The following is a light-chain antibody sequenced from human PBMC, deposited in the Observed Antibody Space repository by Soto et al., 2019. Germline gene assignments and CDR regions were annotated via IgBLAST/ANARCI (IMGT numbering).Light chain of an antibody. CDR2: SAS. V-gene: IGKV1-27*01. CDR3: QKFNTAPLT. CDR1: QDISVY. Sequence: DIQMTQSPSSLSASVGDRVTITCRASQDISVYLAWYQQKPGKVPKLLIYSASTLQSGVPSRFSGSGSRTDFTLTISSLQPEDVATYYFQKFNTAPLTFGQGTRLEMK. J-gene: IGKJ5*01.